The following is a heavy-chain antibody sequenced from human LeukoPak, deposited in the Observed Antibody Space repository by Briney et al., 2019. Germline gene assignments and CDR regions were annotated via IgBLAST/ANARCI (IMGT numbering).Heavy chain of an antibody. D-gene: IGHD1-26*01. V-gene: IGHV4-4*02. Sequence: SETLSLTCAVSGGSISSSNWWSWVRQPPGKGLEWIGEINHSGSTNYNPSLTSRVTISIDTSKSQFSLKLNSVTAADTAVYYCTRAAGGSLDWGQGTLVTVSS. J-gene: IGHJ4*02. CDR2: INHSGST. CDR3: TRAAGGSLD. CDR1: GGSISSSNW.